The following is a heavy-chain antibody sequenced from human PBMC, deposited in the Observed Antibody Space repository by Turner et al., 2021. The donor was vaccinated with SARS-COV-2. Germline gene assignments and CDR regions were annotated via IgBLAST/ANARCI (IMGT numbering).Heavy chain of an antibody. CDR3: ARRLVVQGTDDYSYYYGMDV. Sequence: QLQLQESGPGLVKPSETLSLTCTIYGGSISSSSYYWGWIRQPPGKGLEWIGNIYYSGSTYYNPSLKRRVTISVDTSKNQFSLKLSSVTATDTAVYYCARRLVVQGTDDYSYYYGMDVWGQGTTVTVSS. CDR1: GGSISSSSYY. V-gene: IGHV4-39*01. D-gene: IGHD3-22*01. CDR2: IYYSGST. J-gene: IGHJ6*02.